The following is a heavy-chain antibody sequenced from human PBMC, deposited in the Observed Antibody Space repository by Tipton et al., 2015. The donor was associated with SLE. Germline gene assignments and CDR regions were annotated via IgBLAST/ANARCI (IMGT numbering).Heavy chain of an antibody. J-gene: IGHJ4*02. D-gene: IGHD6-19*01. V-gene: IGHV4-59*12. CDR1: GGSISSYY. Sequence: GLVKPSETLSLTCTVSGGSISSYYWSWIRQPPGKGLEWIGYIYYSGSTYYNPPLKSRVTISVDTSKNQFSLKLSSVTAADTAMYYCARDSDQWLGIDYWGQGTLVTVSS. CDR3: ARDSDQWLGIDY. CDR2: IYYSGST.